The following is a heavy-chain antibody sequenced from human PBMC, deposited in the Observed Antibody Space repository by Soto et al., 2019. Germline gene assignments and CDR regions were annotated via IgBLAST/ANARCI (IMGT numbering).Heavy chain of an antibody. CDR2: IKSKTDGGTT. D-gene: IGHD4-17*01. V-gene: IGHV3-15*07. Sequence: PGXSLRLSCVASGFTFSNAWMNCFRQAPGKGLEWVGRIKSKTDGGTTDYAAPVKGRFTISRDDSKNTLYLQMNSLKTEDTAVYYCTTAHYGDLDIDYWGQGTLVTVSS. CDR1: GFTFSNAW. J-gene: IGHJ4*02. CDR3: TTAHYGDLDIDY.